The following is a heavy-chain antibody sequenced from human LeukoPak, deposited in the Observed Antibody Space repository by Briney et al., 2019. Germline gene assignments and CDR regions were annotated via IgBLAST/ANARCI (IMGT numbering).Heavy chain of an antibody. V-gene: IGHV3-48*03. J-gene: IGHJ4*02. Sequence: GGSLRLSCAASGFTFSSYEMNWVRQAPGKGLEWVSYISSSGSNIYYADSVKGRFTISRDNAKNSLYLQMNSLRAEDTAIYYCARRGYNYGYSDYWGQGTLVTVSS. CDR3: ARRGYNYGYSDY. CDR1: GFTFSSYE. D-gene: IGHD5-18*01. CDR2: ISSSGSNI.